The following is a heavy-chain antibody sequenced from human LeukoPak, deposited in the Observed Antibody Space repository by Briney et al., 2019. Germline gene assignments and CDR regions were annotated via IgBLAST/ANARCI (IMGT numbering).Heavy chain of an antibody. CDR2: IYYSGST. CDR3: ARDMITFGGVIPLN. D-gene: IGHD3-16*02. CDR1: GGSISSSSYY. V-gene: IGHV4-39*07. Sequence: SETLSLTCTVSGGSISSSSYYWGWIRQPPGKGLEWIGSIYYSGSTYYNPSLKSRVTISVDTSKNQFSLKLSSVTAADTAVYYCARDMITFGGVIPLNWGQGTLVTVSS. J-gene: IGHJ4*02.